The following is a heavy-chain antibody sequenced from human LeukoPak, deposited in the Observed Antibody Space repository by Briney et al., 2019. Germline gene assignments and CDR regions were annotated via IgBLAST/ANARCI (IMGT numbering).Heavy chain of an antibody. J-gene: IGHJ4*02. V-gene: IGHV4-34*01. CDR1: GGSFSGYY. CDR2: INHSGST. Sequence: SETLSLTCAVYGGSFSGYYWSWIRQPPGKGLEWIGEINHSGSTNYNPSLKSRVTISVDTSKNQFSLKLSSVTAADTAVYYCVWSYYDSSGYCPYWGQGTLVTVSS. D-gene: IGHD3-22*01. CDR3: VWSYYDSSGYCPY.